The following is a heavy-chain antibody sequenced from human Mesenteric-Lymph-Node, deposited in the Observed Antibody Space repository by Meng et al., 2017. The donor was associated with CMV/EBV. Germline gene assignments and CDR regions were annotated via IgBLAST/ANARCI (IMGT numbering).Heavy chain of an antibody. D-gene: IGHD5-18*01. CDR2: IYYSGST. Sequence: DYYMSWIRQAPGKGLEWIGYIYYSGSTYYNPSLKSRVTISVDTSKNQFSLKLSSVTAADTAVYYCAGGYSYGIYYYYGMDVWGQGTTVTVSS. CDR1: DYY. J-gene: IGHJ6*02. CDR3: AGGYSYGIYYYYGMDV. V-gene: IGHV4-30-4*08.